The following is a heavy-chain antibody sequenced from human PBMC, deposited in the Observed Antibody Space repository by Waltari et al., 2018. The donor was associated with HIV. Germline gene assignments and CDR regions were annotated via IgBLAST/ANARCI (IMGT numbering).Heavy chain of an antibody. J-gene: IGHJ3*01. CDR3: AHILTHYDTNGHSWSPNGFDV. Sequence: QITLKESGPTLVRHTQTLTLTCSFSGFSLSPTGVGVGWIRQSPGKALECLGLIYWNDDTRYSPALKSSLNITQDSSINLVVLILTNTDPEDTAPDYCAHILTHYDTNGHSWSPNGFDVWGQGTMVSVSS. CDR2: IYWNDDT. V-gene: IGHV2-5*01. CDR1: GFSLSPTGVG. D-gene: IGHD3-22*01.